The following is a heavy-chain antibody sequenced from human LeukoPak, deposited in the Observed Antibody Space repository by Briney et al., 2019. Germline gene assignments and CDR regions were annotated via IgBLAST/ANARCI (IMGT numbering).Heavy chain of an antibody. D-gene: IGHD5-18*01. CDR3: ARSNTAMVSGGLV. J-gene: IGHJ4*02. V-gene: IGHV5-51*01. CDR1: GYSFTSYW. Sequence: GESLKISCKGSGYSFTSYWIGWVRQMPGKGLEWKGIIYPGDSDTRYSPSFQGQVTISADKSISTAYLQWSSLKASDTAMYYCARSNTAMVSGGLVWGQGTLVTVSS. CDR2: IYPGDSDT.